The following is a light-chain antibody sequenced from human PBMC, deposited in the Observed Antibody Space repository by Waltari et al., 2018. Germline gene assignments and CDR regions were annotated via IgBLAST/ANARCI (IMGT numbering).Light chain of an antibody. CDR3: CSYAGSYTWV. CDR2: DVS. Sequence: QSALPQPRSVSGSPGPSVTISSTGTRCDVGGYNYVHWYQHHPGKAPTLMIYDVSKRPSGFPDLVSGSKSGNTASLTISWPQAEDEADYHCCSYAGSYTWVFGGGTKLTVL. CDR1: RCDVGGYNY. V-gene: IGLV2-11*01. J-gene: IGLJ3*02.